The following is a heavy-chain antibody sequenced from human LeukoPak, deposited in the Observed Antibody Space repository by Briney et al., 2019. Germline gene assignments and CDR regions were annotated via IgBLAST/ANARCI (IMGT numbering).Heavy chain of an antibody. CDR1: GFTSSSYA. CDR2: ISSSATST. V-gene: IGHV3-23*05. D-gene: IGHD1-26*01. CDR3: AKGGVGATPRFDP. Sequence: GGSLRLSCAASGFTSSSYAMSWVRQAPGKGLEWVSTISSSATSTYYTDSVKGRFTISRDNSKNTLNLQMNSLRADDTAVYYCAKGGVGATPRFDPWGQGTLVTVSS. J-gene: IGHJ5*01.